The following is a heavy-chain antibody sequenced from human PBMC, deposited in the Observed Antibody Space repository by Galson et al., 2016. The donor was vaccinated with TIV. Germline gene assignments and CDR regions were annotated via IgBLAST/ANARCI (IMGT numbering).Heavy chain of an antibody. J-gene: IGHJ4*02. Sequence: SLRLSCAASGFTFSSFGMHWVRQAPGKGLEWVALIWYDGTNTYYADSVKGRFTISRDNSKNTLFVQMNSLRAEDTAVYYCARLSAGCYDFDYWGQGTLVTVSS. D-gene: IGHD2-15*01. V-gene: IGHV3-33*01. CDR1: GFTFSSFG. CDR2: IWYDGTNT. CDR3: ARLSAGCYDFDY.